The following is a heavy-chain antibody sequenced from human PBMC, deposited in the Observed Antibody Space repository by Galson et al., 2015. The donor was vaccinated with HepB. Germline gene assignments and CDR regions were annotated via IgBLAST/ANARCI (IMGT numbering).Heavy chain of an antibody. CDR3: AREPGQMSVVVVAATSSFDY. J-gene: IGHJ4*02. V-gene: IGHV3-21*01. Sequence: SLRLSCAASGFTFSSYSMNWVRQAPGKGLEWVSSISSSSSYIYYADSVKGRFTISRDNAKNSLYLQMNSLRAEDTAVYYCAREPGQMSVVVVAATSSFDYWGQGTLVTVSS. CDR1: GFTFSSYS. CDR2: ISSSSSYI. D-gene: IGHD2-15*01.